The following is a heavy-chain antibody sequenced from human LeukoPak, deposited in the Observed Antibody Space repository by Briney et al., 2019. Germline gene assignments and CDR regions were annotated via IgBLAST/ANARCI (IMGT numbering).Heavy chain of an antibody. Sequence: GASVKVSCKAAGYTFTSYGISWVRQAPGHGLEWMGWISAYNGNTDYAQKLQGRVTMTTDTSTSTAYMELRSLRSDDTAVYYCARGAYRYDFLFDHWGQGTLVTVSS. CDR3: ARGAYRYDFLFDH. J-gene: IGHJ4*02. CDR2: ISAYNGNT. D-gene: IGHD5-18*01. V-gene: IGHV1-18*01. CDR1: GYTFTSYG.